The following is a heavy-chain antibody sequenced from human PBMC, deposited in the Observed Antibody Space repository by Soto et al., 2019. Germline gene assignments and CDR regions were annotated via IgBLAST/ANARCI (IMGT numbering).Heavy chain of an antibody. CDR2: ISDSGDST. CDR3: ASLPALLITMVRGIIIPEEYDSGLDI. J-gene: IGHJ6*02. Sequence: CGAAEVNSTRYARRRVSKTPGKGLEWVSAISDSGDSTYSADSVKGRFTISRDNSKNTLYLQMNTLRAEDTAVYYCASLPALLITMVRGIIIPEEYDSGLDICGQGTTVSVPS. CDR1: EVNSTRYA. V-gene: IGHV3-23*01. D-gene: IGHD3-10*01.